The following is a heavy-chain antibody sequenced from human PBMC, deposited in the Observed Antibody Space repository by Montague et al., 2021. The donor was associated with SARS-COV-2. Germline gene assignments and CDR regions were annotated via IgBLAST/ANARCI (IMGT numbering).Heavy chain of an antibody. CDR1: GGSVSSSSYY. V-gene: IGHV4-39*01. CDR2: KYYSGAT. D-gene: IGHD2-21*02. Sequence: SETLSLTCTVSGGSVSSSSYYWGWIRQPPGKGLEWIGSKYYSGATYYNPSLKSRVTLSVDTSKNQFSLKLSSVPAADTAVYFCVRHPQLSDIRCDSWGQGTLVTVSS. CDR3: VRHPQLSDIRCDS. J-gene: IGHJ4*02.